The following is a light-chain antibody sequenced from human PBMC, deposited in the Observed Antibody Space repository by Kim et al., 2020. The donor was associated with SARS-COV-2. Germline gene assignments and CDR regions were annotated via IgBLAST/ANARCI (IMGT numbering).Light chain of an antibody. CDR3: QAWDGSAGVV. CDR1: ILRDKY. J-gene: IGLJ2*01. CDR2: EDN. Sequence: PGKTATIPCSGNILRDKYTCLYQQKPGQPPVLATYEDNRRPSGIPERFAGSNTGNTATLTISWAQATDDADYYYQAWDGSAGVVFGGGTQLTVL. V-gene: IGLV3-1*01.